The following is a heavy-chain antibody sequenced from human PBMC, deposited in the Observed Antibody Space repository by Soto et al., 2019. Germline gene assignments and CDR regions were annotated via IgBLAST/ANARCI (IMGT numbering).Heavy chain of an antibody. D-gene: IGHD2-2*01. Sequence: ASVKVSCKASGYTFTSYYMHWVRQAPGQGLEWMGIINPSGGSTSYAQKFQGRVTMTRDTSTSTVYMELSSLRSEDTAVYYCARDGNFLGYCISTSCYSPRNRYYYYYGMDVWGQGTTVTVSS. CDR2: INPSGGST. J-gene: IGHJ6*02. CDR3: ARDGNFLGYCISTSCYSPRNRYYYYYGMDV. CDR1: GYTFTSYY. V-gene: IGHV1-46*01.